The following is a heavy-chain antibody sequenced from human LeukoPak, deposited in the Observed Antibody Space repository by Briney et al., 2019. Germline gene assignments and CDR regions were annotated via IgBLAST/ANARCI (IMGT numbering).Heavy chain of an antibody. V-gene: IGHV1-18*01. CDR2: ISADNGNT. Sequence: ASVKVSCKASDYTFTSYGIGWVRQAPGQGLEWTGWISADNGNTNRAQKFQGRVTMTTDTPTSTAYMELRSLTSDDTAVYYCARGAISKTVVLAAKYYYYYMDVWGKGTTVTVSS. D-gene: IGHD2-2*01. CDR1: DYTFTSYG. J-gene: IGHJ6*03. CDR3: ARGAISKTVVLAAKYYYYYMDV.